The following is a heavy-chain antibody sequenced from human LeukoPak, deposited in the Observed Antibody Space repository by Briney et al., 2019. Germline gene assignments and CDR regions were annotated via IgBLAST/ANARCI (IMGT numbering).Heavy chain of an antibody. D-gene: IGHD1-26*01. CDR2: INHSGST. V-gene: IGHV4-34*01. J-gene: IGHJ4*02. CDR1: GGSFSGYY. CDR3: ARGGGSYGLGFDY. Sequence: PSETLSLTCAVYGGSFSGYYWSWIRRPPGKGLEWIGEINHSGSTNYNPSLKSRVTISVDTSKNQFSLKLSSVTAADTAVYYCARGGGSYGLGFDYWGQGTLVTVSS.